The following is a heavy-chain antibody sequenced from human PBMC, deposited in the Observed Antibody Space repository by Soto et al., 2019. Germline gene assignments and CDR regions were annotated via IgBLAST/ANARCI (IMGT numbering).Heavy chain of an antibody. CDR1: GFFFSTYG. D-gene: IGHD1-1*01. V-gene: IGHV3-33*01. CDR2: ISYDGSNN. CDR3: ARDIARTGTTPMDY. J-gene: IGHJ4*02. Sequence: SLRLSCAASGFFFSTYGMHWVRQAPGKGLEWVAGISYDGSNNYYVDSVKGRFTISRDNSKNTLYLQMNSLRGDDTALYYCARDIARTGTTPMDYWGQGTLVTVSS.